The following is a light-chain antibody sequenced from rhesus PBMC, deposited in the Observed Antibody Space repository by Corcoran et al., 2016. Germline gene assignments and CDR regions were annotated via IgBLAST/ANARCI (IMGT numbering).Light chain of an antibody. CDR2: KAS. CDR1: QGISNN. Sequence: DIQMTQSPSSLSASVGDRVTITCRASQGISNNLAWYQQKPGKVPKLLIYKASTLQSGIPSGFSGIGSGTDFPLTISSLQPEDFVTYYCQHGYGILYSFGQGTKVEIK. CDR3: QHGYGILYS. V-gene: IGKV1-25*01. J-gene: IGKJ2*01.